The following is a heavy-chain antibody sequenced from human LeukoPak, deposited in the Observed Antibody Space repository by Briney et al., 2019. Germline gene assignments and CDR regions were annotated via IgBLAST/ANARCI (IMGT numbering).Heavy chain of an antibody. D-gene: IGHD4-17*01. V-gene: IGHV3-23*01. CDR2: IIHIGATT. CDR1: GVTFSDYA. Sequence: TGGSLRLSCVASGVTFSDYAMSWARLAPGKGLDWVAAIIHIGATTSSADSVKGRLTISRDNTKNTLYLQMNSLRAVDTAVDYCARVRDGGYIVVLDYWGQGTVVTVSS. CDR3: ARVRDGGYIVVLDY. J-gene: IGHJ4*02.